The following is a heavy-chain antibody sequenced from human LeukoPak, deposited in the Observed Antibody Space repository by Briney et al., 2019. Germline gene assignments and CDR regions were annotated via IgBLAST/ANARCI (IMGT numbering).Heavy chain of an antibody. Sequence: SETLSLTCAVYGGSLSGYYWSWIRQPPGKGLEWIGEINHSGSTNYNPSLKSRVTISVDTSKNQFSLKLSSVTAADTAVYYCASDYVNPAGGGAAAGKVTPRRFDYWGQGTLVTVSS. V-gene: IGHV4-34*01. CDR1: GGSLSGYY. D-gene: IGHD6-13*01. J-gene: IGHJ4*02. CDR2: INHSGST. CDR3: ASDYVNPAGGGAAAGKVTPRRFDY.